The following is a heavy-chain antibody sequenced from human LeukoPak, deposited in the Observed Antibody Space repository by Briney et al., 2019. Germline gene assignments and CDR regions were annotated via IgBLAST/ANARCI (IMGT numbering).Heavy chain of an antibody. J-gene: IGHJ6*03. D-gene: IGHD3-10*01. Sequence: GGSLRLSCAASGFTFDEYAMHWVRQPAGRGLEWVSLIHWDGGSTYYADSVRGRFTISRDSRKNSLYLQMNGLRAEDTALYYCAKSGSRKDHYFHYMDVWGKGTTVTVSS. CDR3: AKSGSRKDHYFHYMDV. CDR1: GFTFDEYA. CDR2: IHWDGGST. V-gene: IGHV3-43D*03.